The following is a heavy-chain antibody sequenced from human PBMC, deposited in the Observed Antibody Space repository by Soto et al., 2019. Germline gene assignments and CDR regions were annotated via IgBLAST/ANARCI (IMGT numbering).Heavy chain of an antibody. CDR3: ARDWGDMDV. D-gene: IGHD3-16*01. CDR2: IHYDGGNK. CDR1: GFTFSSYG. J-gene: IGHJ6*02. Sequence: GGSLRLSCAASGFTFSSYGMHWVRQAPGKGLEWVALIHYDGGNKYYADSVKGRFTIARDNSKNTLYLQMNSLRAEDTAVYYCARDWGDMDVWGQGTTVTVSS. V-gene: IGHV3-30*02.